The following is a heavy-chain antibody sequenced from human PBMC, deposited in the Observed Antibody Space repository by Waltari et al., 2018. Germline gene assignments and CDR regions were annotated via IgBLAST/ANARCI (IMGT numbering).Heavy chain of an antibody. J-gene: IGHJ6*02. D-gene: IGHD3-3*01. CDR2: IWYDGSNK. CDR1: GFTFSSYG. V-gene: IGHV3-33*01. Sequence: QVQLVESGGGVVQPGRSLRLSCAASGFTFSSYGMHWVRQAPGKGLEWVAVIWYDGSNKYYADSVKGRFTISRDNAKNSLYLQMNSLRAEDTAVYYCARDPDDWSGYDSGMDVWGQGTTVTVSS. CDR3: ARDPDDWSGYDSGMDV.